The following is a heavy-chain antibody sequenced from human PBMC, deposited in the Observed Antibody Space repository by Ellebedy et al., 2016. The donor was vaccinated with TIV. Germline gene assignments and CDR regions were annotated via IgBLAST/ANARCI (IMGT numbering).Heavy chain of an antibody. V-gene: IGHV4-61*05. CDR2: IHYSGST. D-gene: IGHD1-7*01. J-gene: IGHJ4*02. CDR1: GGSISSRSYY. Sequence: GSLRLSCTVSGGSISSRSYYWGWIRQSPGKGLEWIGYIHYSGSTNYNPSLKSRVTISVDTSKNQFSLKLSSVTAADTAVYYCARLVAITGTTDYFDYWGQGTLVTVSS. CDR3: ARLVAITGTTDYFDY.